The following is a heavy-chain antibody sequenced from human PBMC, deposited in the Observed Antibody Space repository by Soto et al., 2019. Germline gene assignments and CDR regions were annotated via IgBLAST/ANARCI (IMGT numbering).Heavy chain of an antibody. Sequence: PSETLSLTCTVYGGSISSYYWSWIRQPPGKGLEWIGYIYYSGSTNYNPSLKSRVTISVDTSKNQFSLKLSSVTAADTAVYYCARGLPGWFGELFGWFDPWGQGTLVTVSS. CDR2: IYYSGST. CDR1: GGSISSYY. CDR3: ARGLPGWFGELFGWFDP. J-gene: IGHJ5*02. D-gene: IGHD3-10*01. V-gene: IGHV4-59*01.